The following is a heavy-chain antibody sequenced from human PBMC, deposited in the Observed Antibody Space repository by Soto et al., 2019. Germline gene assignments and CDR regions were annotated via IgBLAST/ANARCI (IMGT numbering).Heavy chain of an antibody. CDR3: ARDRGCIDP. D-gene: IGHD6-19*01. CDR2: ISSSSSTI. J-gene: IGHJ5*02. Sequence: GGSLRLSCAASGFTFSSYSMNWVRQAPGKGLEWVSYISSSSSTIYYADSVKGRFTISRDNAKNSLYLQMNSLRAEDTAVYYCARDRGCIDPWGQGTLVTVSS. CDR1: GFTFSSYS. V-gene: IGHV3-48*01.